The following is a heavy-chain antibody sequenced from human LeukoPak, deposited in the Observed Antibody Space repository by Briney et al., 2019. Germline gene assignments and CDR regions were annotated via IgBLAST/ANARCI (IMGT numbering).Heavy chain of an antibody. D-gene: IGHD5-12*01. J-gene: IGHJ4*02. Sequence: ASVKVSCKASGYTFTSYDINWVLQATGQGLEWMGWMNPNSGNTGYAQKFQGRVTMTRNTSISTAYMELSSLRSEDTAVYYCARGRTRYSGYDYAYWGQGTLVTVSS. CDR3: ARGRTRYSGYDYAY. CDR1: GYTFTSYD. CDR2: MNPNSGNT. V-gene: IGHV1-8*01.